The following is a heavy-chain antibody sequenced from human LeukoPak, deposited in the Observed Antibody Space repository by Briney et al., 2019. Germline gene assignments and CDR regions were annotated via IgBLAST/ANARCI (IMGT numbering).Heavy chain of an antibody. V-gene: IGHV1-69*05. CDR1: GGTFSSYA. Sequence: GASVTVSCKASGGTFSSYAISWVRQAPGQGLEWMGGIIPIFGTANYAQKFQGRVTITTDESTSTAYMEMSSLRSEDTAVYYCARDGGRDGYRGGDYFDYWGQGTLVTVSS. D-gene: IGHD5-24*01. J-gene: IGHJ4*02. CDR2: IIPIFGTA. CDR3: ARDGGRDGYRGGDYFDY.